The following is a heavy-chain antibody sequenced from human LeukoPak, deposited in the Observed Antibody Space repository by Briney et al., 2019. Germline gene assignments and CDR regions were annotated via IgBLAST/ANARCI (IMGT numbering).Heavy chain of an antibody. CDR2: FGTRSTSI. CDR3: AREVSEGFDF. J-gene: IGHJ4*02. D-gene: IGHD3-22*01. Sequence: PGGSLRLSCAASGIAFRSFTMNWVRQAPGKGLEWVSSFGTRSTSIYHAGSVKGRFAISRDNAKNSLYLQMNSLRAEDTALYYCAREVSEGFDFWGQGTLVTVSS. V-gene: IGHV3-21*01. CDR1: GIAFRSFT.